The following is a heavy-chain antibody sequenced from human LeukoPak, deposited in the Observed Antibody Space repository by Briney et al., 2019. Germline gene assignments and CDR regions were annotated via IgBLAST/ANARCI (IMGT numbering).Heavy chain of an antibody. CDR2: VNPSGGST. D-gene: IGHD3-22*01. Sequence: ASVKVSCKASGYTFTSYYVHWVRQAPGQGLEWMGFVNPSGGSTSYAQQFQGRVTMSRDTSTSTAYMELSSLRSEDTAVYYCATDARHYYDSSGYYLRDYWGQGTLVTVSS. CDR3: ATDARHYYDSSGYYLRDY. CDR1: GYTFTSYY. J-gene: IGHJ4*02. V-gene: IGHV1-46*01.